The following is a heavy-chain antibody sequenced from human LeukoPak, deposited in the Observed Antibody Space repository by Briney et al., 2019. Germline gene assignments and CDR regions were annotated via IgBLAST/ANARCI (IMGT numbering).Heavy chain of an antibody. V-gene: IGHV3-30-3*01. Sequence: GGSLRLSCAASGFTFSSYAMHWVRQAPGKGLEWVAVISYDGSNKYYADSVKGRFTISRDNSKNTLYLQMNSLRAEDTAVYYCARPQEAAAVSWFDPWGQGTLVTVSS. J-gene: IGHJ5*02. CDR1: GFTFSSYA. CDR2: ISYDGSNK. CDR3: ARPQEAAAVSWFDP. D-gene: IGHD6-13*01.